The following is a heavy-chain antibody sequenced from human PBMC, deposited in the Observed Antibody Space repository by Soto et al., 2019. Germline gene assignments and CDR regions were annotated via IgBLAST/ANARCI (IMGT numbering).Heavy chain of an antibody. V-gene: IGHV1-18*01. Sequence: GASVKVSCKASGYNFTSYGISWVRQAPGQGLEWMGWISAYNANTNYAQKLQGRVTMTTDTSTSTAYMELRSLRSDDTAVYYCARPGDYGDYANAFDIWGQGTMVTVSS. CDR3: ARPGDYGDYANAFDI. J-gene: IGHJ3*02. D-gene: IGHD4-17*01. CDR1: GYNFTSYG. CDR2: ISAYNANT.